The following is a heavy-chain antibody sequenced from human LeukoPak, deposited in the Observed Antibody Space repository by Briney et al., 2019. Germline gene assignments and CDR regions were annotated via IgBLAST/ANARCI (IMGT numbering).Heavy chain of an antibody. CDR2: IQQDGSVK. D-gene: IGHD3-9*01. V-gene: IGHV3-7*01. CDR1: AFTFSDHW. Sequence: GGSLRLSCAASAFTFSDHWMSWVRKAPGRGLEWVANIQQDGSVKYYVDSVKGRFTISRDNAKNSLYLQMNSLRAEDTAIYYCANDKRGHEYWGQGTLVTVSS. J-gene: IGHJ4*02. CDR3: ANDKRGHEY.